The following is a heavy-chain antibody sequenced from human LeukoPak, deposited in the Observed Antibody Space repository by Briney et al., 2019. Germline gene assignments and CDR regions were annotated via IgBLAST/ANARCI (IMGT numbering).Heavy chain of an antibody. D-gene: IGHD5-18*01. CDR2: INHSGST. V-gene: IGHV4-34*01. CDR1: GGSFSGYY. CDR3: ARTRGYSYGYFRFDY. Sequence: SETLSLTCAVYGGSFSGYYWSWIRQPPGKGLEWIGEINHSGSTDYNPSLKSRVTISVDTSKNQFSLKLSSVTAADTAVYYCARTRGYSYGYFRFDYWGQGTLVTVSS. J-gene: IGHJ4*02.